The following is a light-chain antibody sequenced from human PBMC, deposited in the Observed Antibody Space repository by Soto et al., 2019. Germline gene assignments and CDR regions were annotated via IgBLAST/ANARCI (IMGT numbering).Light chain of an antibody. Sequence: EIVLTQSPATMPLSSGERATFSCRASQSVGSYLALYQQKPGQPPRLLIHDDSNKATGIPARVSGRGSGTDFALTIRRLEPEYVAVYYCQQRSIRPRNTFGLGKKLAIK. J-gene: IGKJ2*01. CDR1: QSVGSY. V-gene: IGKV3-11*01. CDR3: QQRSIRPRNT. CDR2: DDS.